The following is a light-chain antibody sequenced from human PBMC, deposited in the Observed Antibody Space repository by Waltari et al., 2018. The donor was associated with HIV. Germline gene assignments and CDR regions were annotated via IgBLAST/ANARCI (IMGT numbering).Light chain of an antibody. CDR2: QDI. V-gene: IGLV3-1*01. J-gene: IGLJ1*01. CDR1: KLGDKY. CDR3: QAWDSSTAV. Sequence: SYELTQPPSVSVSPGQTATITCSGDKLGDKYVFWYQQKPGQSPVLVLSQDIKRPPGIPERFSGSNSGNTATLTISGTQAMDEADYYCQAWDSSTAVFGTGTKVTVL.